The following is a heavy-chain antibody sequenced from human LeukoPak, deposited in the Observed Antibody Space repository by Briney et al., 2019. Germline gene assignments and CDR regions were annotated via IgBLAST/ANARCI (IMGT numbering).Heavy chain of an antibody. CDR2: IIPILGIA. CDR1: GGTFSSYA. Sequence: SVKVSCKASGGTFSSYAISWVRQAPGQGLEWMGRIIPILGIANYAQKFQGRVTITTDESTSTAYMELSSLRSEDTAVYYCARIRSEYYYDSSGYSQAGYFDYWGQGTLVTVSS. CDR3: ARIRSEYYYDSSGYSQAGYFDY. D-gene: IGHD3-22*01. J-gene: IGHJ4*02. V-gene: IGHV1-69*04.